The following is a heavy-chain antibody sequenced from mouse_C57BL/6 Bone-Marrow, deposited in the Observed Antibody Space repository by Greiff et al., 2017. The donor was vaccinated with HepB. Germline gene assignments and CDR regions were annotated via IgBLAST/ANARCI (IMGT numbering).Heavy chain of an antibody. J-gene: IGHJ2*01. CDR3: ATVYYYGSLDY. V-gene: IGHV1-4*01. Sequence: VQLQQSGAELARPGASVKMSCKASGYTFTSYTMHWVKQRPGQGLEWIGYINPSSGYTKYNQKFKDKATLTADKSSSTAYMQLSSLTSEDSAVYYCATVYYYGSLDYWGQGTTLTVSS. CDR1: GYTFTSYT. D-gene: IGHD1-1*01. CDR2: INPSSGYT.